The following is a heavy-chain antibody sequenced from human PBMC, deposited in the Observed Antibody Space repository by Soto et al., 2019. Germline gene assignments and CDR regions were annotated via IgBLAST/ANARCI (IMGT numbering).Heavy chain of an antibody. CDR3: AKDMGRLYNDYNFDY. V-gene: IGHV3-9*02. CDR1: GFISDDYA. J-gene: IGHJ4*02. D-gene: IGHD4-4*01. Sequence: GGSLRLSCTASGFISDDYAMHWVRQAPGKGLEWVSGISWNSASIGYADSVKGRFTISRDNAKNSLYLQMNSLRAEDTALYYCAKDMGRLYNDYNFDYWGQGTLVTVSS. CDR2: ISWNSASI.